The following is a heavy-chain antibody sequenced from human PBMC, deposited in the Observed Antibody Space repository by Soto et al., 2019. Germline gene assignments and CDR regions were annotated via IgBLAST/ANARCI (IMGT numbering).Heavy chain of an antibody. D-gene: IGHD3-22*01. V-gene: IGHV1-69*01. CDR3: ARTYYDDSSGYYGAFDI. J-gene: IGHJ3*02. CDR2: IIPIFATA. Sequence: QVQLVQSGAEVKKPGSSVKVSCKASGGTFSSYAISWVRQAPGQGLEWMGGIIPIFATANYAQKFQGRVTITADESTSTAYMELSSLRSEDTAVYYCARTYYDDSSGYYGAFDIWGQGTMVTVSS. CDR1: GGTFSSYA.